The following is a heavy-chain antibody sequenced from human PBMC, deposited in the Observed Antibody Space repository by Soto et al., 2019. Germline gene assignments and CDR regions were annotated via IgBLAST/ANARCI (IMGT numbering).Heavy chain of an antibody. D-gene: IGHD7-27*01. CDR3: ARPGEPDYYYYGMDV. CDR2: IYPGDSDT. Sequence: GEYLKISCKGSGYSFTSYWIGWVRQMPGKGLEWMGIIYPGDSDTRYSPSFQGQVTISADKSISTAYLQWSSLKASDTAMYYCARPGEPDYYYYGMDVWGQGTTVTVSS. J-gene: IGHJ6*02. V-gene: IGHV5-51*01. CDR1: GYSFTSYW.